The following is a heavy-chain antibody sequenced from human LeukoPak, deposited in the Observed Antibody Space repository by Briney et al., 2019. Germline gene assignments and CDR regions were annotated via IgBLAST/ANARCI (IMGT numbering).Heavy chain of an antibody. CDR2: ISGSGGST. J-gene: IGHJ4*02. CDR1: GFTFSSYA. CDR3: AREYAGSYSAHYYDY. Sequence: QTGGSLRLSCAASGFTFSSYAMSWVRQAPGKGLEWVSAISGSGGSTYYADSVKGRFTISRDNSKNTLYLQMNSLRAEDTAVYYCAREYAGSYSAHYYDYWGQGTLVTVSS. V-gene: IGHV3-23*01. D-gene: IGHD3-10*01.